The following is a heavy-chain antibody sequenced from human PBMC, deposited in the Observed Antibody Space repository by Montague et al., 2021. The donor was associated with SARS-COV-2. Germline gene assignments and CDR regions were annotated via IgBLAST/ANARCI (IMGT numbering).Heavy chain of an antibody. D-gene: IGHD3-10*01. CDR2: VYISGST. J-gene: IGHJ5*01. V-gene: IGHV4-61*02. Sequence: TLSLTCSVFGDSINNVNYFWSWIRQPAGKGLEWIGRVYISGSTDYNPSLKSRVTMLLDKSANELTLQVTSVTAADMAVYYCARVSGYGSGSSFNWFDSWGQGLVVTVSS. CDR3: ARVSGYGSGSSFNWFDS. CDR1: GDSINNVNYF.